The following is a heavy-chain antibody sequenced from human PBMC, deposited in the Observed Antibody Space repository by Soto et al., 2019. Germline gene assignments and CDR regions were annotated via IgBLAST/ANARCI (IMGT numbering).Heavy chain of an antibody. CDR1: GGSISSGDYY. Sequence: SETLSLTCTVSGGSISSGDYYWSWIRQPPGKGLEWIGYIYYSGSTYYNPSLKSRVTISVDTSKNQFSLKLSSVTAADTAVYYCAAGKGGYSYGYFDFWGRGTLVTVSS. CDR3: AAGKGGYSYGYFDF. CDR2: IYYSGST. V-gene: IGHV4-30-4*01. J-gene: IGHJ4*02. D-gene: IGHD5-18*01.